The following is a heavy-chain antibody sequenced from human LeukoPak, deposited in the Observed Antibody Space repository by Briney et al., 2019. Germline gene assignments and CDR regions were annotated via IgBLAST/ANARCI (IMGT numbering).Heavy chain of an antibody. J-gene: IGHJ4*02. CDR1: RLTFSNYA. V-gene: IGHV3-23*01. D-gene: IGHD5-12*01. CDR2: ISGTIIST. Sequence: WGSQRLSCAASRLTFSNYALSWVRQPPGKGLEWVSGISGTIISTYYADSVKGRFTISRDNSKNTLYLQMDSLRVEDTAVYYCAKLAVGYSDSDSAFWGQGTLVAVSS. CDR3: AKLAVGYSDSDSAF.